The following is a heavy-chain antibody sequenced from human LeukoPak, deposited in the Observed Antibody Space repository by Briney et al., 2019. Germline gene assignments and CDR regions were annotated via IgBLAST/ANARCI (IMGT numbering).Heavy chain of an antibody. Sequence: PSGTLSLTCAVSGGSISSSNWWSWVRQPPGKGLEWIGEIYHSGSTNYNPSLKSRVTISVDKSKNQFSLKLSSVTAADTAVYYCARDFGSSWWGHIAVAAFDYWGQGTLVTVSS. D-gene: IGHD6-19*01. CDR1: GGSISSSNW. CDR3: ARDFGSSWWGHIAVAAFDY. CDR2: IYHSGST. J-gene: IGHJ4*02. V-gene: IGHV4-4*02.